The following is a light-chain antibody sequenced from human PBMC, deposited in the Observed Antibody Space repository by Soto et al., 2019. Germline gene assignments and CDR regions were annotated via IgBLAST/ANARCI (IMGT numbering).Light chain of an antibody. CDR2: DVT. J-gene: IGLJ1*01. CDR1: SSDVGGHNF. Sequence: QSALTQPRSVSGAPGQSVTISCTGTSSDVGGHNFVSWYQKHPGKAPQLMIYDVTKRPSGVPDRFSDSKSGNSASLTISWLQAEDDADYYCCSYVGSYTYVFGTGTKLTVL. V-gene: IGLV2-11*01. CDR3: CSYVGSYTYV.